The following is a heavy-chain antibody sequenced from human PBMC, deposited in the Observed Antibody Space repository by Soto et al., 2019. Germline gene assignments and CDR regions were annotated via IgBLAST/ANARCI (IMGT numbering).Heavy chain of an antibody. CDR3: ARDSSGYPEGYFDY. D-gene: IGHD3-22*01. J-gene: IGHJ4*02. V-gene: IGHV4-61*01. CDR1: GGSVSSGSYY. Sequence: QVQLQESGPGLVKPSETLSLTCTVSGGSVSSGSYYWSWIRQPPGKGLEWIGYIYYSGSTDYNPSLTSRVTISVDTSKNQFSLKLSSVTAADTAVYYCARDSSGYPEGYFDYWGQGTLLTVSS. CDR2: IYYSGST.